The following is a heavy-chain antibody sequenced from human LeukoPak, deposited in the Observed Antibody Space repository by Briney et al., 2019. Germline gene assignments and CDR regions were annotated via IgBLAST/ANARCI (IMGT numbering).Heavy chain of an antibody. V-gene: IGHV2-5*02. J-gene: IGHJ4*02. Sequence: SGPTLVKPTQTLTLTCTFSGFSLRTKGVGVGWIRQPPGKTLEWLSLTYWDDDKRYHPSLRTRLTITRDTSNNQVVLTMTDMDPVDTATYYCVHRSMTATQAPLPFDFWGPGTFITVSS. CDR2: TYWDDDK. CDR1: GFSLRTKGVG. D-gene: IGHD1-1*01. CDR3: VHRSMTATQAPLPFDF.